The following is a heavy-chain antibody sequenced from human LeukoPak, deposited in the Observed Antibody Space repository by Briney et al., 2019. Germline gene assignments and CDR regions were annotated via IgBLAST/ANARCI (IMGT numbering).Heavy chain of an antibody. CDR2: IRYDGSNK. J-gene: IGHJ4*02. D-gene: IGHD6-13*01. CDR3: ARGPSYSSSYFDY. CDR1: GFTFSSYG. Sequence: PGGSLRLSCAASGFTFSSYGMHWVRQAPGKGLEWVAFIRYDGSNKYYADSVKGRFTISRDNAKNSLYLQMNSLRAEDTAVYYCARGPSYSSSYFDYWGQGTLVTVSS. V-gene: IGHV3-30*02.